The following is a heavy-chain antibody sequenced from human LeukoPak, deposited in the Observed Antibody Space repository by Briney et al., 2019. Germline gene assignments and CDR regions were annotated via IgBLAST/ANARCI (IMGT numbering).Heavy chain of an antibody. CDR2: ISVYNGNT. Sequence: GASVKVSCKASGYTFITYGISWVRQVPGQGLEWMGWISVYNGNTNYAQKFQGRVTMTTDTSTSTAYMELRSLRSDDTAVYYCARPSSGYSYVDYWGQGTLVTVSS. V-gene: IGHV1-18*01. D-gene: IGHD5-18*01. J-gene: IGHJ4*02. CDR3: ARPSSGYSYVDY. CDR1: GYTFITYG.